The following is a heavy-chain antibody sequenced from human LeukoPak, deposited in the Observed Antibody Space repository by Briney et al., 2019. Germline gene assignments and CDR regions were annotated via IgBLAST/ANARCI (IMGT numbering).Heavy chain of an antibody. V-gene: IGHV3-23*01. CDR1: GFTFSSYG. CDR2: ISGSGGTT. Sequence: GGSLRLSCAASGFTFSSYGMNWVRQAPGKGLEWVSGISGSGGTTYYADSVKGRFTISRDNSKNSLSLQVSSLRAEDTAVYYCSKTNCFYSDLGQGTLVTVSS. J-gene: IGHJ4*02. CDR3: SKTNCFYSD. D-gene: IGHD3-22*01.